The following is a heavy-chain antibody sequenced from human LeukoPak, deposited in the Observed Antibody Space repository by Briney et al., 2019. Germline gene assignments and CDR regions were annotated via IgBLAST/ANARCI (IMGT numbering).Heavy chain of an antibody. CDR3: VRQTRRCDSSGYRYFDY. CDR1: GGSISSSSYY. CDR2: IYYSGST. J-gene: IGHJ4*02. V-gene: IGHV4-39*01. Sequence: SETLSLTCTVSGGSISSSSYYWGWIRQPPGKGLEWIGSIYYSGSTYYNPSLKSRVTISVDTSKNQFSLKLSSVTAADTAVYYCVRQTRRCDSSGYRYFDYWGQGTLVTVSS. D-gene: IGHD3-22*01.